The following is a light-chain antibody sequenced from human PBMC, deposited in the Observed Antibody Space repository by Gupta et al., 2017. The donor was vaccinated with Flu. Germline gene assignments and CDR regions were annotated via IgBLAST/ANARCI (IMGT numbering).Light chain of an antibody. J-gene: IGLJ3*02. V-gene: IGLV2-14*01. Sequence: PGPSITISCTGTSSDVGGYNYVSWYQQHPGKAPNLMIYEVTNRPSGVSNRFSGSKSGNTASLTISGLQAEDEADYFCGSYTTSSTWVFGGGTRLTGL. CDR2: EVT. CDR3: GSYTTSSTWV. CDR1: SSDVGGYNY.